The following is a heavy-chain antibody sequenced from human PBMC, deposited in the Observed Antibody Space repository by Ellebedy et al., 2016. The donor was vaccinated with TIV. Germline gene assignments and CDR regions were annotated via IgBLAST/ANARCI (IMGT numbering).Heavy chain of an antibody. V-gene: IGHV3-15*01. CDR2: IKSKTDGGTT. CDR1: GFTFSNAW. J-gene: IGHJ5*02. D-gene: IGHD3-10*01. Sequence: GESLKISXAASGFTFSNAWMSWVRQAPGKGLEWVGRIKSKTDGGTTDYAAPVKGRFTISRDDSKNTLYLQMNSLKTEDTAVYYCTTDPTMEPQWFGELILPSWGQGTLVTVSS. CDR3: TTDPTMEPQWFGELILPS.